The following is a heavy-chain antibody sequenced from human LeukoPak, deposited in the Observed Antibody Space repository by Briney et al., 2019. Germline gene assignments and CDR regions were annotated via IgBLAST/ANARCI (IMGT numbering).Heavy chain of an antibody. Sequence: GESLKISCKGSGSSFTSYWIGWVRQMPGKGLEWMGIIYPGDSDTRYSPSFQGQVTISADKSISTAYLPWSSLKASDTAMYYCARSSGDYGDYIDYWGQGTLVTVSS. CDR1: GSSFTSYW. CDR2: IYPGDSDT. J-gene: IGHJ4*02. CDR3: ARSSGDYGDYIDY. V-gene: IGHV5-51*01. D-gene: IGHD4-17*01.